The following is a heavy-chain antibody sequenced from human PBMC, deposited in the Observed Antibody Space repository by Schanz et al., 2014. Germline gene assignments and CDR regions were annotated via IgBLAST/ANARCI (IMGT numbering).Heavy chain of an antibody. J-gene: IGHJ3*02. V-gene: IGHV3-33*06. CDR2: IWYDGSNK. CDR3: AKGRFGELSAFDI. D-gene: IGHD3-10*01. CDR1: GFTFSSYG. Sequence: QVQLVESGGGVVQPGRSLRLSCAASGFTFSSYGMHWVRQAPGKGLEWVAVIWYDGSNKYYADSVKGRFTISRDNSKNTLYLQMNSLRPEDTAVYYCAKGRFGELSAFDIWGQGTMVTVS.